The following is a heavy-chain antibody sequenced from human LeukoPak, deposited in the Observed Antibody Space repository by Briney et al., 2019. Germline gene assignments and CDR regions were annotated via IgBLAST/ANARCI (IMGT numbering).Heavy chain of an antibody. CDR1: GYTFTGYY. CDR3: AGAKSYYYDSSGYYPFDY. CDR2: INPNSGGT. V-gene: IGHV1-2*06. Sequence: GASVKVSCKASGYTFTGYYMHWVRQAPGQGLEWMGRINPNSGGTNYAQKFQGRVTMTRDTSISTAYMELSRLRSDDTAVYYCAGAKSYYYDSSGYYPFDYWGQGTLVTVSS. J-gene: IGHJ4*02. D-gene: IGHD3-22*01.